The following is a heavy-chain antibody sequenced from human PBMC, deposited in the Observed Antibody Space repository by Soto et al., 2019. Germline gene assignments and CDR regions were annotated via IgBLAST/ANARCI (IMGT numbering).Heavy chain of an antibody. Sequence: QVQLQESGPGLVKPSETLSLTCTVSAVSITDFYWSWIQQPPGKGLEWIGYIYHTGSTNYNPSLNSRVTISLDTSKNQFSLKLTSVTAADTAVYYCATGGYCSSGSCYSRWGQGTLVTVSS. CDR1: AVSITDFY. V-gene: IGHV4-4*09. CDR3: ATGGYCSSGSCYSR. J-gene: IGHJ4*02. D-gene: IGHD2-15*01. CDR2: IYHTGST.